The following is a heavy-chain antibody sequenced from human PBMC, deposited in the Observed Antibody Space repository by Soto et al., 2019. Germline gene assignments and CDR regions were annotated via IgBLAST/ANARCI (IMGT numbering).Heavy chain of an antibody. J-gene: IGHJ5*02. CDR3: ARGVGSGSYYNQYNWFDP. Sequence: ASVKVSCKASGYTLTNYGISWVRQAPGQGLEWMGWISAYNGNTKYAQKLQGRVTMTTDTSTSTAYMELRSLRSDDTAVYYCARGVGSGSYYNQYNWFDPWGQGTLVTVSS. V-gene: IGHV1-18*01. CDR2: ISAYNGNT. D-gene: IGHD3-10*01. CDR1: GYTLTNYG.